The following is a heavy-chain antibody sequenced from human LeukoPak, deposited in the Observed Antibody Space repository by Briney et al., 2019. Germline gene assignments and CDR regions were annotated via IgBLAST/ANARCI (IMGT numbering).Heavy chain of an antibody. CDR2: IKSKTDGGTT. CDR1: GFTFSNAW. V-gene: IGHV3-15*01. CDR3: TTETSLLLWFGELYSHSFDY. J-gene: IGHJ4*02. D-gene: IGHD3-10*01. Sequence: GGSLRLSCAASGFTFSNAWMSWVRQAPGKGLEWVGRIKSKTDGGTTDYAAPVKGRFTISRDGSKNTLCLQMNSLKTEDTAVYYCTTETSLLLWFGELYSHSFDYWGQGTLVTVSS.